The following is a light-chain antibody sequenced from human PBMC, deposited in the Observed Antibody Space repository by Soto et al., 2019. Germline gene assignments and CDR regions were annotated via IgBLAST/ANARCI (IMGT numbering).Light chain of an antibody. CDR3: QQYNSYSVWT. CDR1: QSISSR. V-gene: IGKV1-5*03. J-gene: IGKJ1*01. CDR2: KAS. Sequence: DIQMTQSPSTLSASVGDRVTITCRASQSISSRLAWYQQKPGKAPKLLIYKASSLESGVPSRFSGSGSGTEFTLTISSLQPDDFATYYCQQYNSYSVWTFGQGTKVEIK.